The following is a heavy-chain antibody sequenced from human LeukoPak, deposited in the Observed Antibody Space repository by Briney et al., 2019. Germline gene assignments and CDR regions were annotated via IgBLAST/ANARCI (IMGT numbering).Heavy chain of an antibody. CDR1: GFTFSSYE. CDR3: ARDTRDIPVDV. D-gene: IGHD1-26*01. CDR2: ISSSGSTI. V-gene: IGHV3-48*03. Sequence: GGSLRLSCAASGFTFSSYEMNWVRQAPGKGLEWVSYISSSGSTIYYADSVKGRFTISRDNSKNTLYLQMNSLRAEDTALYYCARDTRDIPVDVWGKGTTVTVSS. J-gene: IGHJ6*04.